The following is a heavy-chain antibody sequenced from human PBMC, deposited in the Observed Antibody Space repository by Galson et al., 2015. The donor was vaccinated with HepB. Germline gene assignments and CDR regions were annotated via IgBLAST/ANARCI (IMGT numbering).Heavy chain of an antibody. D-gene: IGHD2-15*01. CDR3: ARDQGVVVVAAQGDKNGMDV. CDR1: GFTFSSYG. V-gene: IGHV3-33*01. CDR2: IWYDGSNK. Sequence: SLRLSCAASGFTFSSYGMHWVRQAPGKGLEWVAVIWYDGSNKYYADSVKGRFTISRDNSKNTLYLQMNSLRAEDTAVYYCARDQGVVVVAAQGDKNGMDVWGQGTTVTVSS. J-gene: IGHJ6*02.